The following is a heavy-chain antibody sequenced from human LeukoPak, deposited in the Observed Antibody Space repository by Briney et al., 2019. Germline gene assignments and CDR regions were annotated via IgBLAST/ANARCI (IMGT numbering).Heavy chain of an antibody. V-gene: IGHV3-21*01. CDR3: ARDLLRLGELSY. CDR1: RFTFSSYS. CDR2: ISSSSSYI. Sequence: PGGSLRLSCAASRFTFSSYSMNWVRQAPGKGLEWVSSISSSSSYIYYADSVKGRFTISGDNAKNSLYLQMNSLRAEDTAVYYCARDLLRLGELSYWGQGTLVTVSS. J-gene: IGHJ4*02. D-gene: IGHD3-16*02.